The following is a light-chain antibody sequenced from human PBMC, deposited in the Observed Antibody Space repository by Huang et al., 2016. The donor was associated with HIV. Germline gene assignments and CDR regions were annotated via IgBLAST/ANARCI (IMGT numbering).Light chain of an antibody. V-gene: IGKV3-15*01. CDR1: KTVYTN. Sequence: EIVMTQSPATLSVSPGETATLACRASKTVYTNLAWYQQKRVQAPRLLIYGASTRTTGIPGRFSGGGFGTEFTLTISTLQSEDFAVYYCQQYYDWPPITFGQGTRVDIK. CDR2: GAS. J-gene: IGKJ5*01. CDR3: QQYYDWPPIT.